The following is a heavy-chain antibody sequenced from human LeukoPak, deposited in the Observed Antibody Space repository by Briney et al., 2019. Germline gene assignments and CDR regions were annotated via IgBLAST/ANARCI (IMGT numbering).Heavy chain of an antibody. CDR1: GGSISSYY. CDR2: IYYSGST. V-gene: IGHV4-59*01. J-gene: IGHJ2*01. D-gene: IGHD6-13*01. Sequence: SETLSLTCTVSGGSISSYYWSWIRQPPGKGLEWIGYIYYSGSTNYNPSLKSRVTISVDTSKNQFSLKLSSVTAADTAVYYCARGKGGAAAVDWYFDLWGRGTLVTVSS. CDR3: ARGKGGAAAVDWYFDL.